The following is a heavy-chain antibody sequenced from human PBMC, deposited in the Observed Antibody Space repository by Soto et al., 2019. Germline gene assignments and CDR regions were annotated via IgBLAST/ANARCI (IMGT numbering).Heavy chain of an antibody. CDR3: AKYQPMTQPRPYFDY. CDR2: ISSSGGST. Sequence: EVQLLESGGALIQPGGSLRLSCAASGFTFSSYAMSWVRQAPGKGLGWVSAISSSGGSTFYADSVKGRFTISRDNSRNTLYLQMNSLRAEDKAIYYCAKYQPMTQPRPYFDYWGQGTVVTVSS. D-gene: IGHD3-22*01. J-gene: IGHJ4*02. V-gene: IGHV3-23*01. CDR1: GFTFSSYA.